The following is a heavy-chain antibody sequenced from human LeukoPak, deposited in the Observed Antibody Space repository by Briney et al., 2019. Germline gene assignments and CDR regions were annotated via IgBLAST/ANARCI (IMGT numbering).Heavy chain of an antibody. D-gene: IGHD2/OR15-2a*01. CDR2: IYYSGST. Sequence: SETLSLTCTVSGGSISSDHWNWIRQXPGKGLEWIGCIYYSGSTYYNPSLKSRVTISVDMSKSQFSLRLTSVTAADTAVYYCARKNDFDIWGQGTLVTVSS. CDR1: GGSISSDH. V-gene: IGHV4-59*01. J-gene: IGHJ3*02. CDR3: ARKNDFDI.